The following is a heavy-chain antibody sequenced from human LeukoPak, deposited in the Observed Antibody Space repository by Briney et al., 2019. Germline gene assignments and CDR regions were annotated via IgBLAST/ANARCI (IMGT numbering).Heavy chain of an antibody. CDR3: ARPTTYSYWYFDL. D-gene: IGHD2-15*01. V-gene: IGHV3-20*04. Sequence: GGSLRLSCAAAGFTFDDYGMSWVRQAPGKGLEWVSGINWNGGNTGYADSVKGRFTISRDNAKNSLYLQMNSLRAEDTALYYCARPTTYSYWYFDLWGRGTLVTVSS. J-gene: IGHJ2*01. CDR2: INWNGGNT. CDR1: GFTFDDYG.